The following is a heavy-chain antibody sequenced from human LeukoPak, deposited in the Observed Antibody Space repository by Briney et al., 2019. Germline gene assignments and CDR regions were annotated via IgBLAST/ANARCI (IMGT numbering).Heavy chain of an antibody. CDR3: ARDSIAVAGYNAFDI. J-gene: IGHJ3*02. Sequence: ASVKVSCKASGYTVTSYGISWVRQAPGQGLEWMGWISAYNGNTNYAQKLQGRVTMTTDTSTSTAYMELRSLRSDDTAVYYCARDSIAVAGYNAFDIWGQGTMVTVSS. D-gene: IGHD6-19*01. CDR2: ISAYNGNT. V-gene: IGHV1-18*01. CDR1: GYTVTSYG.